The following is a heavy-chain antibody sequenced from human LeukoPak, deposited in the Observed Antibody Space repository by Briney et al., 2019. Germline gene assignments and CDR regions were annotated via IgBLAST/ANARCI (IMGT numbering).Heavy chain of an antibody. CDR2: ISYDGSNK. CDR3: ASGRSAYYDILTGYYNVGYFDY. CDR1: GFTFGSYA. D-gene: IGHD3-9*01. V-gene: IGHV3-30*01. Sequence: GGSLRLSCAASGFTFGSYAMHWVRQAPGKGLEWVAVISYDGSNKYYADSVKGRFTISRDNSKNTLYLQMNSLRAEDTAVYYCASGRSAYYDILTGYYNVGYFDYWGQGTLVTVSS. J-gene: IGHJ4*02.